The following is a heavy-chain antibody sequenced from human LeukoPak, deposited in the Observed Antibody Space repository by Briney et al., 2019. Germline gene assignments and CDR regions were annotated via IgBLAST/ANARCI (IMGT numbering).Heavy chain of an antibody. J-gene: IGHJ4*02. CDR1: GGSISSSSYY. Sequence: SETLSLTCTVSGGSISSSSYYWGWIRQPPGKGLEWIGSIYYSGSTHYNPSLKSRVTISVDTSKNQFSLRLTSVTAADTAVYYCARVVPIVGALGEGYYFDYWGQGTLVTVSS. CDR2: IYYSGST. V-gene: IGHV4-39*07. D-gene: IGHD1-26*01. CDR3: ARVVPIVGALGEGYYFDY.